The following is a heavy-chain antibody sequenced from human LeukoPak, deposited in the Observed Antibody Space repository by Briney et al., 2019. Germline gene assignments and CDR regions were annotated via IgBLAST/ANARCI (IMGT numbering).Heavy chain of an antibody. CDR3: ATGATIPAGFEF. CDR1: GHSLNEIS. J-gene: IGHJ4*02. V-gene: IGHV1-24*01. CDR2: FDPEDGET. Sequence: ASGKLSCKVSGHSLNEISMYWVRQAPGKGLECTRVFDPEDGETIYAQRFKGRLTLTGDTSTDTVYMDLSSLRPEDTAVYYCATGATIPAGFEFWGQGTLVTVSS. D-gene: IGHD5-24*01.